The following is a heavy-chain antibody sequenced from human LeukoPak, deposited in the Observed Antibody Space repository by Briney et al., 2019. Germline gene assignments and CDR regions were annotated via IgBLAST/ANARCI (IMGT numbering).Heavy chain of an antibody. CDR3: ARHNPYYYDSSGYLLVDY. CDR2: ISSNGGST. D-gene: IGHD3-22*01. J-gene: IGHJ4*02. V-gene: IGHV3-64D*06. CDR1: GFTFSSYA. Sequence: PGGSLRLSCSASGFTFSSYAMHWVRQAPGKGLEYVSAISSNGGSTYYADSVKGRFTISRDNSKNTLYLQMSSLRAEDTAVYYCARHNPYYYDSSGYLLVDYWGQGTLVTVSS.